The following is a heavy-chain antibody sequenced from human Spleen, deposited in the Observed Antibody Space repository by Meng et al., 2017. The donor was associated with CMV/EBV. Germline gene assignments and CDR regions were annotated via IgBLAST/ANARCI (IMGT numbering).Heavy chain of an antibody. CDR3: TREDHCGGDCYTV. V-gene: IGHV1-2*02. J-gene: IGHJ4*02. CDR2: INPNSGGT. D-gene: IGHD2-21*01. CDR1: GYTFTDYY. Sequence: KASGYTFTDYYMHWVRQAPGQGLEWMGWINPNSGGTKFARKFQGRVTTTRDTSISTVYMFLSNLRSDDTAVYYCTREDHCGGDCYTVWGQGTLVTVSS.